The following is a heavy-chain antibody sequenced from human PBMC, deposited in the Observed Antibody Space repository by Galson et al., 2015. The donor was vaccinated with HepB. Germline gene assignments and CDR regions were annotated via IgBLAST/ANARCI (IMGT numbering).Heavy chain of an antibody. CDR3: ARTRGVVAAPGYYFDY. V-gene: IGHV3-11*06. CDR1: GFTFSDYY. J-gene: IGHJ4*02. D-gene: IGHD2-15*01. Sequence: SLRLSCAASGFTFSDYYMSWIRQAPGKGLEWVSYISSSSSYTNYADSVKGRFTISRDNAKNSLYLQMNSLRAEDTAVYYCARTRGVVAAPGYYFDYWGQGTLVTVSS. CDR2: ISSSSSYT.